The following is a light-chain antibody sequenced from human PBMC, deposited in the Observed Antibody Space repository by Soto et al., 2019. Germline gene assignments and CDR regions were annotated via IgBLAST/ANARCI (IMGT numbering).Light chain of an antibody. Sequence: EVVLTQSPASLSLSPGERASLSCRASQSVGAKLAWYQQRPGQAPRLLIYDASNRAPGIPARFSGSGSGTDFTLTITNLEPEDFAVYYCQQRATWPPGHSFGGGSKVEVK. CDR3: QQRATWPPGHS. CDR1: QSVGAK. V-gene: IGKV3-11*01. J-gene: IGKJ4*01. CDR2: DAS.